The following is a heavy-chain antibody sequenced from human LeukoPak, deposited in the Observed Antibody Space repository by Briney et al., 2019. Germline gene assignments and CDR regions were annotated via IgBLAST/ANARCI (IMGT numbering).Heavy chain of an antibody. Sequence: GGSLRLSCAASGFTFSSYSMNWVRQAPGKGLEWVSSISSSSSYIYYADSVKGRFTISRDNAKNSLYLQMNSLRAEDTAVYYCARDDTSEAYCGGDCYRNWGQGTLVTVSS. CDR1: GFTFSSYS. CDR2: ISSSSSYI. V-gene: IGHV3-21*01. D-gene: IGHD2-21*02. J-gene: IGHJ4*02. CDR3: ARDDTSEAYCGGDCYRN.